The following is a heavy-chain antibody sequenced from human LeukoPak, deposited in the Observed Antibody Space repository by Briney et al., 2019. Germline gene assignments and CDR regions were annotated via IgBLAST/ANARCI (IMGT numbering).Heavy chain of an antibody. Sequence: PSETLSLTCTVSGGSISSDYWSWIRQPPGKGLELIGYFYYIGSTNYSPSLKSRVTISGDTSKNQFSLKLTSVTAADTAVYYCARLFMGQLAFDLWGQGTLVAVSS. CDR2: FYYIGST. D-gene: IGHD3-16*01. CDR3: ARLFMGQLAFDL. J-gene: IGHJ4*02. CDR1: GGSISSDY. V-gene: IGHV4-59*01.